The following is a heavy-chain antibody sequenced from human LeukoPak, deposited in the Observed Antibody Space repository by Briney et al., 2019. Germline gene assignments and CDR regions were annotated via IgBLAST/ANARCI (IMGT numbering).Heavy chain of an antibody. CDR1: GFTFSSYA. CDR2: ISGSGGST. D-gene: IGHD3-9*01. CDR3: AKRVYDILTGYYNYYYYMDV. Sequence: PGGSLRLSCAASGFTFSSYAMSWVRQAPGKGLEWVSAISGSGGSTYYADSVKGRFTISRDNSKNTLYLQMNSLRAEDTAVYYCAKRVYDILTGYYNYYYYMDVWGKGTTVTVSS. J-gene: IGHJ6*03. V-gene: IGHV3-23*01.